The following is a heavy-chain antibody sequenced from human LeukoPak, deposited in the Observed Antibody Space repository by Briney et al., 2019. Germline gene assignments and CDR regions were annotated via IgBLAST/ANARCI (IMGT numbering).Heavy chain of an antibody. V-gene: IGHV1-46*03. J-gene: IGHJ6*03. CDR1: GYTFTSYY. D-gene: IGHD3-3*01. CDR2: INPSGGST. Sequence: EASVKVSCKASGYTFTSYYMHWVRQAPGQGLEWMGIINPSGGSTSYAQKFQGRVTMSRVTSTGTVYMELSSLRSEDTAVYYCARGYYDFWSGYLGYYYYYMDVWGKGTTVNFSS. CDR3: ARGYYDFWSGYLGYYYYYMDV.